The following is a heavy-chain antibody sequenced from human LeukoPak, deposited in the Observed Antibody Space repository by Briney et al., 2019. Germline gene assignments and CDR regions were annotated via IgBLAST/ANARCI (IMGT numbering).Heavy chain of an antibody. Sequence: GGALRLSCAASGFTFSGYAMSWVRQAPGKGLEWVSLISGSGGGTYYADSVKGRFTIFRDNSKNTLYLQMNSLRAEDTAVYYCAKAGTEDGYNIYFDHWGQGTLVTVSS. V-gene: IGHV3-23*01. D-gene: IGHD5-24*01. J-gene: IGHJ4*02. CDR2: ISGSGGGT. CDR1: GFTFSGYA. CDR3: AKAGTEDGYNIYFDH.